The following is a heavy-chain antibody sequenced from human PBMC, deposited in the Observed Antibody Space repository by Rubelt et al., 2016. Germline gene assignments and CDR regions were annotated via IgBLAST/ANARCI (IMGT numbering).Heavy chain of an antibody. Sequence: QLQLQESGPGLLKSSETLSLTCTVSGGSISRSSSYWGWLRQPPAKGLEWIGSIYYSGSTYYNPTLKNRVTISVDTSKNQFSLKLTAGTAAETAVYYCARRRYDTIDYWGQGTLVTVSS. V-gene: IGHV4-39*01. CDR1: GGSISRSSSY. CDR3: ARRRYDTIDY. CDR2: IYYSGST. D-gene: IGHD3-22*01. J-gene: IGHJ4*02.